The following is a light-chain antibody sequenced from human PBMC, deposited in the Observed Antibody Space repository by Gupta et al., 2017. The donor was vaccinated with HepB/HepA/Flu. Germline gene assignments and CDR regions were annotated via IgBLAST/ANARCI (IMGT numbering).Light chain of an antibody. V-gene: IGLV1-47*02. CDR2: SND. Sequence: QSVLTQSPSASGTPGQRVTISCSGSSSNVGRSFVYWYHQFPAAAPKLLIYSNDQRRSGVPDRFFAAKYGSSAAIPTSGLRSEEDADYYCAAWDNSSRSGVFGGGTKLTVL. CDR3: AAWDNSSRSGV. J-gene: IGLJ2*01. CDR1: SSNVGRSF.